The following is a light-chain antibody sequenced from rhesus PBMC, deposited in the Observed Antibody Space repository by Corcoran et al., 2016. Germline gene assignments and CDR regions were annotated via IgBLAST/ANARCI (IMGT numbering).Light chain of an antibody. CDR3: KQYNSDPRT. CDR1: QGISSY. V-gene: IGKV1-37*01. Sequence: DIQMTQSPSSLSASVGDRVTITCRAIQGISSYLAWYQQKPGKAPTPLIYYASNLESGFPSRFSGSRSGTEFTLTSSRLQPEDFATYYCKQYNSDPRTFGQGTKVESK. CDR2: YAS. J-gene: IGKJ1*01.